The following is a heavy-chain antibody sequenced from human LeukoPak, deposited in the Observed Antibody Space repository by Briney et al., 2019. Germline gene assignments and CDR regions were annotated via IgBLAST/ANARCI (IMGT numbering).Heavy chain of an antibody. J-gene: IGHJ6*03. V-gene: IGHV4-39*01. Sequence: GSLRLSCAASGFTFSSYWMTWVRQAPGKGLEWIGSIYYSGSTYYNPSLKSRVTISVDTSKNQFSLKLSSVTAADTAVYYCAIRSPQQYFDWLFRDYYMDVWGKGTTVTISS. CDR1: GFTFSSYW. CDR3: AIRSPQQYFDWLFRDYYMDV. D-gene: IGHD3-9*01. CDR2: IYYSGST.